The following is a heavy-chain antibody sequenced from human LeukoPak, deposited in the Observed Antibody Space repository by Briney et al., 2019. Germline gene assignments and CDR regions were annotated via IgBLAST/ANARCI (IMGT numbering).Heavy chain of an antibody. V-gene: IGHV1-18*01. CDR2: ISPYHGNT. J-gene: IGHJ4*02. CDR3: AREGPNGDGDY. CDR1: GYTFTSYG. D-gene: IGHD2-21*02. Sequence: ASVKVSCKASGYTFTSYGISWVRQAPGQGLEWMGWISPYHGNTNYVQNLQGRVTMTTDTSTSTAYMELRSLRSDDTAVYYCAREGPNGDGDYWGQGTLVTVSS.